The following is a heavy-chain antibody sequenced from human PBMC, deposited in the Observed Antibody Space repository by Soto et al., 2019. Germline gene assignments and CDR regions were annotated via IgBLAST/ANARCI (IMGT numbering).Heavy chain of an antibody. J-gene: IGHJ6*02. V-gene: IGHV1-18*01. D-gene: IGHD5-18*01. CDR3: ARDGRKQLRAEGLSAIAV. CDR2: ISGDNGQT. Sequence: QVQVVQSGPEVKKPGASVMVSCKASGYTFTSYGISWVRQAPGQGLEWMGWISGDNGQTTYGQKFRGRVTITTDTSTSAAYRELSSLRADDPAVYYCARDGRKQLRAEGLSAIAVLGEGATVTVS. CDR1: GYTFTSYG.